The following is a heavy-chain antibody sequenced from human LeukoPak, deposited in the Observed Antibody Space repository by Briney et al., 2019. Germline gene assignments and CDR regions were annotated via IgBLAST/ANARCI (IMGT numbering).Heavy chain of an antibody. CDR2: IYYSGST. CDR1: GGSISSYY. CDR3: ARGSSSGWFLGDV. D-gene: IGHD6-19*01. J-gene: IGHJ6*04. V-gene: IGHV4-59*01. Sequence: SETLSLTCTVSGGSISSYYWNWIRQPPGKGLEWIGYIYYSGSTSYNPSLKSRVTISVDTSKNQFSLKLSSVTAADTAVYHCARGSSSGWFLGDVWGKGTTVTISS.